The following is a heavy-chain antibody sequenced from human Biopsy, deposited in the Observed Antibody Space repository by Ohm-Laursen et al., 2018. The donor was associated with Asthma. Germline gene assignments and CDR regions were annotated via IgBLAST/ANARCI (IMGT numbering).Heavy chain of an antibody. CDR2: IYYSGST. V-gene: IGHV4-4*03. D-gene: IGHD1-1*01. Sequence: PGTLSLTWAVSGDSVSSNSWWTWVRQSPGRGLEWIGEIYYSGSTNYHPSLKGRVTISVAKSKNQFSLGLTSVTAADTAVYYCARAIGTGDWYFDVWGRGTLVTVSS. CDR3: ARAIGTGDWYFDV. J-gene: IGHJ2*01. CDR1: GDSVSSNSW.